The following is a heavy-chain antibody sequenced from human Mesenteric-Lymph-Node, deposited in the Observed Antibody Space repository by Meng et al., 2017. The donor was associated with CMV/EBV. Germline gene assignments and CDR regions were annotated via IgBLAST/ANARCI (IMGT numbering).Heavy chain of an antibody. V-gene: IGHV3-23*01. J-gene: IGHJ4*02. D-gene: IGHD6-19*01. CDR2: ISGSGGRT. CDR1: GFTFSNYA. CDR3: AKPQSGWFDFEY. Sequence: GGSLRLSCAASGFTFSNYAMSWVRQAPGKGLEWVSGISGSGGRTYYADSAKGRFTLSRDNSKNTLNLQINSLRVEDTAIYYCAKPQSGWFDFEYWGQGTLVTVSS.